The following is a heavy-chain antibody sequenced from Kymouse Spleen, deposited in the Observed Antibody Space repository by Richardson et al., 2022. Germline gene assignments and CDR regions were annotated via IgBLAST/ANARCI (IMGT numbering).Heavy chain of an antibody. D-gene: IGHD1-7*01. CDR1: GFTFSGSA. CDR2: IRSKANSYAT. J-gene: IGHJ4*02. CDR3: TREGYNWNSFDY. Sequence: EVQLVESGGGLVQPGGSLKLSCAASGFTFSGSAMHWVRQASGKGLEWVGRIRSKANSYATAYAASVKGRFTISRDDSKNTAYLQMNSLKTEDTAVYYCTREGYNWNSFDYWGQGTLVTVSS. V-gene: IGHV3-73*02.